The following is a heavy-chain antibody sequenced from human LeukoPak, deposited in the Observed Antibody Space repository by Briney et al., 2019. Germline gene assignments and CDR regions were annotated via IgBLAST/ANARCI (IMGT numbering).Heavy chain of an antibody. J-gene: IGHJ4*02. CDR3: ARPVEMATILNFDY. V-gene: IGHV1-2*02. Sequence: GASVKVSCKASGYTFTGYYMHWVRQAPGQGLEWTGWINPNSGGTNYAQKFQGRVTMTRDTSISTAYMELSRLRSDDTAVYYCARPVEMATILNFDYWGQGTLVTVSS. CDR2: INPNSGGT. CDR1: GYTFTGYY. D-gene: IGHD5-24*01.